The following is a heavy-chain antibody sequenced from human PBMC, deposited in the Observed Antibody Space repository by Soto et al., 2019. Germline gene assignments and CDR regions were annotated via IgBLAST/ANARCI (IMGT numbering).Heavy chain of an antibody. Sequence: GSLLLSCVASGFTFSSYWMSWVRQAPGKGLEWVANIKHYGSEKYYVDSVKGRFTISRDNAKNSLYLQMNSLRAEDTAVYYCARTTYSDYWGQGTLVTVSS. CDR3: ARTTYSDY. J-gene: IGHJ4*01. V-gene: IGHV3-7*01. CDR1: GFTFSSYW. CDR2: IKHYGSEK.